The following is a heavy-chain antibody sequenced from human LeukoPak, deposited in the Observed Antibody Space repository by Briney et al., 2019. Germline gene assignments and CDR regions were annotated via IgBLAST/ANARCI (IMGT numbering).Heavy chain of an antibody. Sequence: SETLSLTCTVSGGSISSYYWSWIRRPPGKGLEWIGYIYYSGSTNYNPSLKSRVTIPVDTSKNQFSLKLSSVTAADTAVYYCARGHSSGYPYYFDYWGQGTLVTVSS. V-gene: IGHV4-59*01. J-gene: IGHJ4*02. CDR3: ARGHSSGYPYYFDY. CDR1: GGSISSYY. CDR2: IYYSGST. D-gene: IGHD3-22*01.